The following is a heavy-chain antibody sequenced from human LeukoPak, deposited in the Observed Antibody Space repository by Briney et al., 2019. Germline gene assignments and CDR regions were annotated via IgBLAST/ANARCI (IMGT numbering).Heavy chain of an antibody. CDR1: GYRFTAYS. Sequence: GASVKVSCKASGYRFTAYSMHWVRQAPGLGLEWMGWINPNSGGTNYAQKFQGRVAMTRDTSISTAYMELSSLSSDDTAIYYCARTTSYCSGGRCCLAYWGQGTLVTVSS. CDR2: INPNSGGT. J-gene: IGHJ4*02. D-gene: IGHD2-15*01. CDR3: ARTTSYCSGGRCCLAY. V-gene: IGHV1-2*02.